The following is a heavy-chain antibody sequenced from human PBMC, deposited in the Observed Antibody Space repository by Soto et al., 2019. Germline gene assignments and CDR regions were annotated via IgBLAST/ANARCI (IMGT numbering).Heavy chain of an antibody. J-gene: IGHJ4*02. Sequence: GGSLRLSCVASGFTFGSYSMTWVRQAPGKGLEWVSGISGPGGNTYYADSVKGRFTVSRDNSKNTLYVQMNSLRAEDTAVYYCAKPRVSGWYSFDYWGQGALVTVSS. CDR2: ISGPGGNT. D-gene: IGHD6-19*01. CDR1: GFTFGSYS. V-gene: IGHV3-23*01. CDR3: AKPRVSGWYSFDY.